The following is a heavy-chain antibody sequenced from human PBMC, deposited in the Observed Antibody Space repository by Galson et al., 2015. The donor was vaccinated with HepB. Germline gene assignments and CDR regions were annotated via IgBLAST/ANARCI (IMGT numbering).Heavy chain of an antibody. D-gene: IGHD6-13*01. CDR2: TYYRSKWYN. CDR1: GDSVSSNSAA. V-gene: IGHV6-1*01. CDR3: ARGSYSSSREFDY. Sequence: CAISGDSVSSNSAAWTWIRQSPSRGLEWLGRTYYRSKWYNDYAVSVKSRITINPDTSKNQFSLQLSSVTPEDTAVYYCARGSYSSSREFDYWGQGTLVTVSS. J-gene: IGHJ4*02.